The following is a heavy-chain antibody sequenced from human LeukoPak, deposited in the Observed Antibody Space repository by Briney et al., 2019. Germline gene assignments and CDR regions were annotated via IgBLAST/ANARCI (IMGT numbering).Heavy chain of an antibody. J-gene: IGHJ4*02. CDR1: GFTFSSYS. Sequence: GGSLRLSCAASGFTFSSYSMTWVRQAPGKGLEWVSSISTSSHYIYYADSMKGRFTISRDNAKNSLYLQMNSLRAEDMALYYCAKEGSRWSTFDYWGQGTLVTVSS. D-gene: IGHD6-13*01. CDR3: AKEGSRWSTFDY. CDR2: ISTSSHYI. V-gene: IGHV3-21*04.